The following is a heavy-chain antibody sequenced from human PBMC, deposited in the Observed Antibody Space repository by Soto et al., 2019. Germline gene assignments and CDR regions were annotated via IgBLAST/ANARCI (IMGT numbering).Heavy chain of an antibody. CDR3: AREAGYGFWSGYLPSPFDY. CDR2: ISYDGSNK. CDR1: GFTFSSYA. Sequence: PGGSLRLSCAASGFTFSSYAMHWVRQAPGKWLEWVAVISYDGSNKYYADSVKGRFTISRDNSKNTLYLQMNSLRAEDTAVYYCAREAGYGFWSGYLPSPFDYWGQGXLVTVYS. D-gene: IGHD3-3*01. J-gene: IGHJ4*02. V-gene: IGHV3-30-3*01.